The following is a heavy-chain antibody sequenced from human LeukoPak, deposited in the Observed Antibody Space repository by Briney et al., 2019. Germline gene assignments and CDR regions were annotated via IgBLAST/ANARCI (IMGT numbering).Heavy chain of an antibody. CDR1: GFTFSSYW. J-gene: IGHJ4*02. Sequence: GGSLRLSCAASGFTFSSYWMSWVRQAPGKGLQWVANIKLDGSENYYVDSVRGRFTISRDNAKNSVFLQMSSLRVDDTAVYYCARDAEGRRYSPQDYWGQGTLVTVSS. CDR3: ARDAEGRRYSPQDY. CDR2: IKLDGSEN. V-gene: IGHV3-7*01. D-gene: IGHD5-18*01.